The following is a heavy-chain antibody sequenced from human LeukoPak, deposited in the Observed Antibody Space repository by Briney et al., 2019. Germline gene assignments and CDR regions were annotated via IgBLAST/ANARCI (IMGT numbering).Heavy chain of an antibody. CDR2: ISSSSSYI. CDR1: GFTFSSYS. V-gene: IGHV3-21*01. D-gene: IGHD3-9*01. CDR3: ARDLYYDILTGYFDPFDY. Sequence: GGSLRLSCAASGFTFSSYSMNWVRQAPGKGPEWVSSISSSSSYIYYADSVKGRFTISRDNAKNSLYLQMNSLRAEDTAVYYCARDLYYDILTGYFDPFDYWGQGTLVTVSS. J-gene: IGHJ4*02.